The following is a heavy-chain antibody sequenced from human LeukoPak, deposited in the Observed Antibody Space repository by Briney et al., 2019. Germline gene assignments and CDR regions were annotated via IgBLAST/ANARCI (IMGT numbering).Heavy chain of an antibody. CDR3: AKVEIREDFDY. CDR2: INPDASDK. Sequence: GGSLRLSCTASGFTFSRSWMAWIRQAPGKGLEWAANINPDASDKYYVDIVKGRFTVSRDNTKNTVSLQMNSPRIDDTAVYYCAKVEIREDFDYWGQGVLVTVSS. D-gene: IGHD5-24*01. V-gene: IGHV3-7*01. J-gene: IGHJ4*02. CDR1: GFTFSRSW.